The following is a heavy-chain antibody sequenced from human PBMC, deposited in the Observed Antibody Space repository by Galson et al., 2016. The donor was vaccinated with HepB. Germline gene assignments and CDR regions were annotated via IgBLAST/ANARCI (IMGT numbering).Heavy chain of an antibody. V-gene: IGHV3-30*04. CDR1: GFTFSRIA. J-gene: IGHJ3*02. Sequence: SLRLSCAASGFTFSRIAMHWVRQAPGKGLKWVAVISHDRGSNYYADSVKGRFTISRDNSKNTLYLQMNSLRAEDSAVYYCARVIGGTLDALDTWGQGTMVTVSS. D-gene: IGHD2-21*01. CDR2: ISHDRGSN. CDR3: ARVIGGTLDALDT.